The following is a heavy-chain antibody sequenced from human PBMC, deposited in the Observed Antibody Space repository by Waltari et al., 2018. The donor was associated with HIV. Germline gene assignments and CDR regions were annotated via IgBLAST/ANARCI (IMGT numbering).Heavy chain of an antibody. CDR3: ARDPVYSGSSLVYYFDY. CDR2: ISSSSSTI. J-gene: IGHJ4*02. V-gene: IGHV3-48*01. CDR1: GFTFSDYS. Sequence: EVQLVESGGGLVQPGGSLRLSSAASGFTFSDYSMNWVRQAPGKGLEWVSYISSSSSTIYYADSVKGRFTISRDNAKNSLYLQMNSLRAEDTAVYYCARDPVYSGSSLVYYFDYWGQGTLVTVSS. D-gene: IGHD6-6*01.